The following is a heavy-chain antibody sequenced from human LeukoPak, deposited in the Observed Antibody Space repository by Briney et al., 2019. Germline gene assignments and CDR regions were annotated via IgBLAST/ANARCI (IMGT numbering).Heavy chain of an antibody. V-gene: IGHV4-4*07. Sequence: PSETLSLTCTVSGASITTNYWNWIRQPAGKGLEWIGRIYTGGSTNYNPSLKSRVTISVDTSKSQLSLKLNSVTAADTAIYYCARDRRDGYNSFYFFDYWGQGTLVTVSS. CDR2: IYTGGST. D-gene: IGHD5-24*01. CDR1: GASITTNY. CDR3: ARDRRDGYNSFYFFDY. J-gene: IGHJ4*02.